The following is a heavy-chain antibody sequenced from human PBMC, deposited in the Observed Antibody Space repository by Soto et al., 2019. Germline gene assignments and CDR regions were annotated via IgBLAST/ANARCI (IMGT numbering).Heavy chain of an antibody. Sequence: SETLSLTCAVYGGAFSGYYWSWIRQPPGKGLEWIGEINHSGSTNYKPSLKSRVTISVDTAKNQFSLKLSSVTAADRDVYYCARGPLTADTAMVIAYFDYWGKGTLVTVSS. V-gene: IGHV4-34*01. J-gene: IGHJ4*02. CDR1: GGAFSGYY. CDR3: ARGPLTADTAMVIAYFDY. CDR2: INHSGST. D-gene: IGHD5-18*01.